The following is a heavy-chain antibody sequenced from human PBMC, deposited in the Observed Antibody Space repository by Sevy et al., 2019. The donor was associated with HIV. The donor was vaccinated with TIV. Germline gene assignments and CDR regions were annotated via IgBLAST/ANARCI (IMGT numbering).Heavy chain of an antibody. Sequence: GGSLRLSCAASGFIFSDYYMSWIRQSPGKGLEWVSDISSGTTHRKYADSVKGRFTISRDNAKNSLYRQMNSLTVEDTAAYYCARDWRNYSCQYFDFWGQGTLVTVSS. V-gene: IGHV3-11*06. D-gene: IGHD1-7*01. J-gene: IGHJ4*01. CDR1: GFIFSDYY. CDR2: ISSGTTHR. CDR3: ARDWRNYSCQYFDF.